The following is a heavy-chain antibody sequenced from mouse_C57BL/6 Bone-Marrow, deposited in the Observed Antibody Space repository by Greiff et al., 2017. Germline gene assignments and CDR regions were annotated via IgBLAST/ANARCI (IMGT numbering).Heavy chain of an antibody. D-gene: IGHD4-1*01. CDR2: IYPRSGNT. CDR1: GYTFTSYG. Sequence: QVQLQQSGAELARPGASVKLSCKASGYTFTSYGISWVKQRTGQGLEWIGEIYPRSGNTYYNEKFKGKATLTADKSSRTAYMELRSLTSKDSAVYFYASSNCDGFYYIDYWGQGTTLTVSS. CDR3: ASSNCDGFYYIDY. V-gene: IGHV1-81*01. J-gene: IGHJ2*01.